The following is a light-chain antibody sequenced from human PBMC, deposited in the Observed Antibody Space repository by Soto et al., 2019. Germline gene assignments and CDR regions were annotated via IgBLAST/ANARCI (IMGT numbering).Light chain of an antibody. J-gene: IGKJ1*01. V-gene: IGKV3-20*01. Sequence: VLTPSPGSLSLSPGARASLSGRDSQSVSSSHLAWYQQKTGQAPRLLIYGESSRATGIPDRFIGSGSGTDLNLTISRLEPEDYAVYYCQKYGHSMWTCGQGTKVDIK. CDR3: QKYGHSMWT. CDR2: GES. CDR1: QSVSSSH.